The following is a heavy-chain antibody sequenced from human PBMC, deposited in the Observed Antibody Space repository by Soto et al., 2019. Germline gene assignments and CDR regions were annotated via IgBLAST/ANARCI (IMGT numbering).Heavy chain of an antibody. CDR3: SMGSSSSYYYYYMDV. D-gene: IGHD6-6*01. Sequence: GGSLRLSCAASGFTFSGSAMHWVRQASGKGLEWVGRIRSKANSYATAYAASVKGRFTISRDDSKNTAYLQMNSLKTEDMAVYYCSMGSSSSYYYYYMDVWGKGTTVTVSS. J-gene: IGHJ6*03. CDR1: GFTFSGSA. CDR2: IRSKANSYAT. V-gene: IGHV3-73*01.